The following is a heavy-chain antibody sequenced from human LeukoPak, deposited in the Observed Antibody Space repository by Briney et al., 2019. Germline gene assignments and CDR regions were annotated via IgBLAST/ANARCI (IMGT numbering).Heavy chain of an antibody. Sequence: ASVKVSCKASGYTFTRYCISWVRQAPGQGLEWMGWISVYNANTDYAQKLQGRVTMTTDTSTSTAYMELRSLRSDDTAVYYCARVTQTDYDFDYWGQGTLVTVSS. CDR3: ARVTQTDYDFDY. D-gene: IGHD4-17*01. CDR1: GYTFTRYC. J-gene: IGHJ4*02. V-gene: IGHV1-18*01. CDR2: ISVYNANT.